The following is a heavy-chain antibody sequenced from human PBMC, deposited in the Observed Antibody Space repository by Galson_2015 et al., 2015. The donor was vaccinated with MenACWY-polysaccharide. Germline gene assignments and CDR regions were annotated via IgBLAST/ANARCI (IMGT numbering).Heavy chain of an antibody. J-gene: IGHJ4*02. CDR1: GYTFITYA. CDR2: INTITGNP. D-gene: IGHD4-17*01. CDR3: ARDPKQKPTTVPTGRFDY. V-gene: IGHV7-4-1*02. Sequence: SVKVSCKASGYTFITYAINWVRQAPGQGLGWMGGINTITGNPTYAQGFTGRFVFSLDASVTTAYLHISGLKAEDTAVYYCARDPKQKPTTVPTGRFDYWGQGTLVTVAS.